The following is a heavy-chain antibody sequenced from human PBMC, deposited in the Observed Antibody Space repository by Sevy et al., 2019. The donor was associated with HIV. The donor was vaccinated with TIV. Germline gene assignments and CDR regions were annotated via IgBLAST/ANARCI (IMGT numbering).Heavy chain of an antibody. CDR1: GGSLNSGSYY. CDR2: ISYSGSS. J-gene: IGHJ5*02. V-gene: IGHV4-61*01. Sequence: SETLSLTCTVSGGSLNSGSYYWSWIRQPPGKGLEWIGYISYSGSSNYNYSLKSRVTISVQTSNNQFSLKLSSVTAADTAIYYCALLGYGDYVGYFDPWGQRTLFTASS. CDR3: ALLGYGDYVGYFDP. D-gene: IGHD4-17*01.